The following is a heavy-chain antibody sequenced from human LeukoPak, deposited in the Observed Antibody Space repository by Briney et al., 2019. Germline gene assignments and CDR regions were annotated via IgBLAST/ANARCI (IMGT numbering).Heavy chain of an antibody. D-gene: IGHD3/OR15-3a*01. Sequence: PGGSLRLSCTGSGFTFGHYALAWVRQAPGKGLEWVAVISYDGSNKYYADSVKGRFTISRDNAKNSLYLQMNSLRAEDTAVYYCARDWTSLDYWGQGTLVTVSS. V-gene: IGHV3-30-3*01. CDR2: ISYDGSNK. J-gene: IGHJ4*02. CDR1: GFTFGHYA. CDR3: ARDWTSLDY.